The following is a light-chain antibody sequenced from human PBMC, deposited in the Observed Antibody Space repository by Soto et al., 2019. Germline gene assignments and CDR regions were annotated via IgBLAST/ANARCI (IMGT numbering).Light chain of an antibody. J-gene: IGLJ2*01. CDR3: SSYAGNNVL. Sequence: QSVLTQPPSASGSPGQSVTISCTGTSSDVGSYKYVSWYQQHPGKAPKLMIYEVNKRPSGVPDRFSGSKSGNTASLTVSGLQAEDEADFYCSSYAGNNVLFGGGTKVTVL. CDR2: EVN. V-gene: IGLV2-8*01. CDR1: SSDVGSYKY.